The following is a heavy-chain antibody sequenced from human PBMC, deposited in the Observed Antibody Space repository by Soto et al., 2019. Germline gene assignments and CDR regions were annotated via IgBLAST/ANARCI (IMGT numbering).Heavy chain of an antibody. CDR3: ATTGTTGLDYYYYGMDV. V-gene: IGHV4-59*01. Sequence: SETLSLTCTVSGGSISSYYWSWIRQPPGEGLEWIGYIYYSGSTNYNPSLKSRVTISVDTSKNQFSLKLSSVTAADTAVYYCATTGTTGLDYYYYGMDVWGQGTTVTVSS. CDR1: GGSISSYY. D-gene: IGHD1-1*01. CDR2: IYYSGST. J-gene: IGHJ6*02.